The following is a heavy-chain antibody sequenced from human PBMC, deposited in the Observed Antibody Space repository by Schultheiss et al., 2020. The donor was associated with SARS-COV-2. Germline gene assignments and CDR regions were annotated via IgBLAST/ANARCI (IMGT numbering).Heavy chain of an antibody. CDR2: IYYSGST. Sequence: SQTLSLTCTVSGGSISSYYWSWIRQPPGKGLEWIGYIYYSGSTNYNPSLKSRVTISVDTSKNQFSLKLSSVTAADTAVYYCARCPEQWLVRRDWFDPWGQGTLVTVSS. V-gene: IGHV4-59*01. J-gene: IGHJ5*02. CDR1: GGSISSYY. D-gene: IGHD6-19*01. CDR3: ARCPEQWLVRRDWFDP.